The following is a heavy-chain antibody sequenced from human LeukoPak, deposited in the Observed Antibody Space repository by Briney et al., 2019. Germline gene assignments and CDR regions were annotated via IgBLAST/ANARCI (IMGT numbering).Heavy chain of an antibody. CDR1: GFTFSSYA. J-gene: IGHJ3*02. Sequence: GGSLRLSCAASGFTFSSYAMSWVRQAPGKGLEWVSAISGSGGSTYYADSVKGRFTISRDISKNTLYLQMNTLRAEDTAIYYCAKDRRTLDAFDIWGQGTMVTVSS. CDR2: ISGSGGST. CDR3: AKDRRTLDAFDI. V-gene: IGHV3-23*01.